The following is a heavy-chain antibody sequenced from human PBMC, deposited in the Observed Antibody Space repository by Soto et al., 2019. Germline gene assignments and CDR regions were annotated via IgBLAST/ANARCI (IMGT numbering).Heavy chain of an antibody. Sequence: SETLSLTCTVSGGSISSGGYYWSWIRQHPGKGLEWIGYIFYSGSTYYNSSLKSRVTISVDTSKNQFSLKLSSVTAADTAVYYCARGLPLRIWFDTWGQGTLVTVSS. CDR2: IFYSGST. CDR3: ARGLPLRIWFDT. V-gene: IGHV4-31*03. J-gene: IGHJ5*02. D-gene: IGHD3-16*01. CDR1: GGSISSGGYY.